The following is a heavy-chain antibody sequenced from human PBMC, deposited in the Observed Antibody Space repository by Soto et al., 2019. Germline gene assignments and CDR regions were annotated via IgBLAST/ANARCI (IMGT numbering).Heavy chain of an antibody. V-gene: IGHV4-30-4*01. Sequence: QVQLQESGPGLVEPAQTLSLTCTVYGDSIRNGYYTWRWNRQQPVKALEWIGHIYNSVNNYSNPPLKNHVTTSAEKSKNQFSQKVRSVNDAYTDLYYCSRHPSGDNDDYCGQGTLVTVSS. CDR2: IYNSVNN. CDR1: GDSIRNGYYT. D-gene: IGHD3-10*01. J-gene: IGHJ4*02. CDR3: SRHPSGDNDDY.